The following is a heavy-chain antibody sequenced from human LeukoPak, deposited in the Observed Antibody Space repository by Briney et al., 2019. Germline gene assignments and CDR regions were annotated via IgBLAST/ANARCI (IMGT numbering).Heavy chain of an antibody. CDR1: GGSITSFY. V-gene: IGHV4-59*01. D-gene: IGHD2-15*01. CDR2: IYYSGST. Sequence: PSETPSLTCTVSGGSITSFYWSWIRQPPGKGLEWIGYIYYSGSTNYNPSLKSRVTISVDTSKNQFSLNLSSVTAADTAVYYCARRGRAQGPLSLWGQGTMVTVSS. J-gene: IGHJ3*01. CDR3: ARRGRAQGPLSL.